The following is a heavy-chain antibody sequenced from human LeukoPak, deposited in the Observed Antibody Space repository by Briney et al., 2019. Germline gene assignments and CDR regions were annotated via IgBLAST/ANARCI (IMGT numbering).Heavy chain of an antibody. CDR1: GGSFNNGISN. V-gene: IGHV4-61*02. J-gene: IGHJ5*02. Sequence: PSETLSLTCTVSGGSFNNGISNWSWIRQPAGKGLEWIGLLYSSENINYNPSLKSRVTISVDTSKNQFSLKLSSVTAADTAVYYCARVGYDYVWGSYRVNWFDPWGQGTLVTVSS. CDR3: ARVGYDYVWGSYRVNWFDP. D-gene: IGHD3-16*02. CDR2: LYSSENI.